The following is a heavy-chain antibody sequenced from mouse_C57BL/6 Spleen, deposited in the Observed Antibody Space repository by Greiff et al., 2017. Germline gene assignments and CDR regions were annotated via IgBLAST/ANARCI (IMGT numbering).Heavy chain of an antibody. J-gene: IGHJ2*01. CDR3: ANANSEGYYFDD. D-gene: IGHD4-1*02. Sequence: VQLQQPGAELVKPGASVKMSCKASGYTFTSYWITWVKQRPGQGLEWIGDIYPGSGSTNYNEKFKSKATLTVDKSSSTAYMQLSSLTSEDSAVYYCANANSEGYYFDDWGQGTTLTVSS. CDR1: GYTFTSYW. V-gene: IGHV1-55*01. CDR2: IYPGSGST.